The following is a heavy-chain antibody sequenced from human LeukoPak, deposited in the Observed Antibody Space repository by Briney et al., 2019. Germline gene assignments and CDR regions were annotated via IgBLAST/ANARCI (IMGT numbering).Heavy chain of an antibody. Sequence: SETLSLTCTVSGGSISSGSYYWSWIRQPAGKGLEWIGRIYTSGSTNYNPSLKSRVTISVDTSKNQFSLKLSSVTAADTAVYYCARAPMFGELFWYYMDVWGKGTTVTISS. D-gene: IGHD3-10*02. CDR1: GGSISSGSYY. CDR3: ARAPMFGELFWYYMDV. CDR2: IYTSGST. V-gene: IGHV4-61*02. J-gene: IGHJ6*03.